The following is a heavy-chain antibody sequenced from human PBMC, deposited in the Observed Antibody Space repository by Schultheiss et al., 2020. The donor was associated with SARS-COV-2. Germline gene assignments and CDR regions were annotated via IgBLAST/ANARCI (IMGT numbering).Heavy chain of an antibody. D-gene: IGHD5-24*01. CDR1: GGSVSTFAYY. CDR2: MSYSGNT. J-gene: IGHJ4*02. Sequence: SETLSLTCTVSGGSVSTFAYYWSWVRQPPGKGLEWIGYMSYSGNTNYNPSLKSRVTISVDTSKNQFSLRLSSVTAADTAVYYCANHLRDGYNFQFEYWGQGTPVTVSS. CDR3: ANHLRDGYNFQFEY. V-gene: IGHV4-61*08.